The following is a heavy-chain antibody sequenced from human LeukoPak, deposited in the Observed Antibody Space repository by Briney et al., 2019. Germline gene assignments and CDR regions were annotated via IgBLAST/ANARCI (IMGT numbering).Heavy chain of an antibody. CDR3: ARGYSISWYDYYYYYMDV. D-gene: IGHD6-13*01. CDR2: TYYRSKWYN. V-gene: IGHV6-1*01. J-gene: IGHJ6*03. Sequence: SQTLSLTCAISGDSVSSTSAAWNWIRQSPSRGLEWLGRTYYRSKWYNDYAVSVKSRITINPDTSKNQFSLQLNSVTPEDTAVYYCARGYSISWYDYYYYYMDVWGKGTTVTVSS. CDR1: GDSVSSTSAA.